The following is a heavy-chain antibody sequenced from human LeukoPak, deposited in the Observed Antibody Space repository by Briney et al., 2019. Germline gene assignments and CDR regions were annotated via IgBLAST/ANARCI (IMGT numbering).Heavy chain of an antibody. CDR1: GSTFSSYG. D-gene: IGHD6-13*01. CDR3: ARVQKAAGTRGLAADY. V-gene: IGHV3-33*01. CDR2: IWYDGSNK. Sequence: GGSLRLSCAASGSTFSSYGMHWVRQAPGKGLEWVAVIWYDGSNKYYADSVKGRFTISRDNSKNTLYLQMNSLRAEDTAVYCCARVQKAAGTRGLAADYWGQGTLVTVSS. J-gene: IGHJ4*02.